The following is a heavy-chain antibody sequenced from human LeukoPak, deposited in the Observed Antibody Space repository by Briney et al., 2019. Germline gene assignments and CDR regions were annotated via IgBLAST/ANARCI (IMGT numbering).Heavy chain of an antibody. CDR1: GFTFNNYP. CDR2: ISHDGSDE. J-gene: IGHJ4*02. V-gene: IGHV3-30*04. Sequence: GGSLRLSCTPSGFTFNNYPMHWVRQAPGKGLEWVATISHDGSDENYADYVKGRFIISRDNSMKSLFLQMNSLIIDDTAVYYCAREGLGFDYWGQGTLVTVSS. D-gene: IGHD7-27*01. CDR3: AREGLGFDY.